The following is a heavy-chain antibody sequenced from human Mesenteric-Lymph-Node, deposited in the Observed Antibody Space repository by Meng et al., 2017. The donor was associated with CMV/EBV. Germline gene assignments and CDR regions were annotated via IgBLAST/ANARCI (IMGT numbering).Heavy chain of an antibody. D-gene: IGHD3-3*01. Sequence: GGSLRLSCAASGFTFSNYEMNWVRQAPGKGLEWVSSISSSSSYIYYADSVKGRFTISRDNAKNSLYLQMNSLRAEDTAVYYCARVDFWSGYSPFDYWGQGTLVTVSS. CDR2: ISSSSSYI. J-gene: IGHJ4*02. CDR1: GFTFSNYE. V-gene: IGHV3-21*01. CDR3: ARVDFWSGYSPFDY.